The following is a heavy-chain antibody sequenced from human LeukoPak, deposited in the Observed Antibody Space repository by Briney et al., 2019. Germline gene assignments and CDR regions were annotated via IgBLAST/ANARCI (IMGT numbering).Heavy chain of an antibody. Sequence: PGGSLRLSCAASGFSFSDHYMSWIRQAPGKGLEWVSYISSTGSTIYYADSVKGRFTISRDNAKNSLYLQMNSLRAEDTAMYYCARDASGAFDIRGQGTMVTVSS. CDR1: GFSFSDHY. CDR2: ISSTGSTI. V-gene: IGHV3-11*01. D-gene: IGHD1-26*01. J-gene: IGHJ3*02. CDR3: ARDASGAFDI.